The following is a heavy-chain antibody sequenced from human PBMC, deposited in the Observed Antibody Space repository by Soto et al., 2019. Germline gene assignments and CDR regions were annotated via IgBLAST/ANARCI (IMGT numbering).Heavy chain of an antibody. CDR1: GGSISSGGYY. V-gene: IGHV4-31*03. CDR3: ARTRIVGNYYFDY. CDR2: IFYSGTT. D-gene: IGHD3-22*01. Sequence: QVQLQESGPGLVKPSQTLSLTCTVSGGSISSGGYYWSWIRQHPGKGLEWIGYIFYSGTTYYNPSLKSRVTISVETSKNQFSLKLSSVTAADTAVYYCARTRIVGNYYFDYWGQGTLVTVSS. J-gene: IGHJ4*02.